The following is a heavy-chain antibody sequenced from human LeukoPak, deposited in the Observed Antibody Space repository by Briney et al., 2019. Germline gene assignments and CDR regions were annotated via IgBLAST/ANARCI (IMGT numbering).Heavy chain of an antibody. CDR3: ARHRATYVWGSYRKTAFIFDY. J-gene: IGHJ4*02. Sequence: ASVKVSCKASGYTFTSYYMHWVRQAPGQGLEWMGIINPSGGSTSYAQKFQGRVTMTRDTSTSTVYMELSSLRSEDTAVYYCARHRATYVWGSYRKTAFIFDYWGQGTLVTVSS. CDR2: INPSGGST. V-gene: IGHV1-46*01. D-gene: IGHD3-16*02. CDR1: GYTFTSYY.